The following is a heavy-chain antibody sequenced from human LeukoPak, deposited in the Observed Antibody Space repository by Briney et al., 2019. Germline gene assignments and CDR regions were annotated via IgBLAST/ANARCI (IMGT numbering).Heavy chain of an antibody. Sequence: SETLSLTCAFYGGSFSGYYWSWIRQSPGKGLEWIGEINHSGSTNFNPSLKSRVTISLDTSKNQFSLTLSSLTAADTAVYYCASGSPGYSGSYRFDYWGQGTLVTVSS. CDR3: ASGSPGYSGSYRFDY. D-gene: IGHD1-26*01. V-gene: IGHV4-34*01. CDR1: GGSFSGYY. J-gene: IGHJ4*02. CDR2: INHSGST.